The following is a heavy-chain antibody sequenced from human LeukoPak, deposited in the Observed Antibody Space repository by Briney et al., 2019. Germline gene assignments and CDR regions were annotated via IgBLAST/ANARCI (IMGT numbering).Heavy chain of an antibody. V-gene: IGHV3-21*01. CDR1: GFTFSSYA. J-gene: IGHJ4*02. D-gene: IGHD3-22*01. CDR2: ISSSSSYI. Sequence: GGSLRLSCAASGFTFSSYAMSWVRQAPGKGLEWVSSISSSSSYIYYADSVKGRFTISRDNAKNSLYLQMNSLRAEDTAVYYCARVYYDSSALGYFDYWGQGTLVTVSS. CDR3: ARVYYDSSALGYFDY.